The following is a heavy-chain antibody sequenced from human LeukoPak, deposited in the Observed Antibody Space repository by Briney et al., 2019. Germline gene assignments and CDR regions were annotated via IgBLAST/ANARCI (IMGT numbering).Heavy chain of an antibody. CDR1: GYTFTGYY. CDR2: INPNSGGT. J-gene: IGHJ6*03. V-gene: IGHV1-2*02. CDR3: ARELLWFGEESAYYMDV. Sequence: ASVKVSCKASGYTFTGYYMHWVRQAPGQGLEWMGWINPNSGGTNYAQKFQGRVTMTRDTSISTAYMELSRLRSDDRAVYYCARELLWFGEESAYYMDVWGKGTTVTVSS. D-gene: IGHD3-10*01.